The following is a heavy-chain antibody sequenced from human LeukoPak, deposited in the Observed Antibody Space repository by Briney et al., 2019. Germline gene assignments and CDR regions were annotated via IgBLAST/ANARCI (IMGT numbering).Heavy chain of an antibody. J-gene: IGHJ3*02. CDR2: IIPIFGTA. CDR3: ARERFYYDSSGYYDAFDI. CDR1: GGTFSSYA. Sequence: SVKVSCKASGGTFSSYAISWVRQAPGQGLEWMGGIIPIFGTANYAQKFQGRVTITTDESTSTAYMELSSLRSEDTAMYYCARERFYYDSSGYYDAFDIWGQGTMVTVSS. D-gene: IGHD3-22*01. V-gene: IGHV1-69*05.